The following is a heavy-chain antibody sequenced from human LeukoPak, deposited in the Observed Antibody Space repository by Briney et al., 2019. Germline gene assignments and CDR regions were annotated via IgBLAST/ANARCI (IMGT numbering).Heavy chain of an antibody. Sequence: SVKVSCKASGGTFSSYAISWVRQASGQGLEWMGGIIPIFGTANYAQKFQGRVTITTDESTSTAYMELSSLRSEDTAVYYCARGVPENGYNTYFDYWGQGTLVTVSS. V-gene: IGHV1-69*05. J-gene: IGHJ4*02. CDR1: GGTFSSYA. CDR3: ARGVPENGYNTYFDY. D-gene: IGHD5-24*01. CDR2: IIPIFGTA.